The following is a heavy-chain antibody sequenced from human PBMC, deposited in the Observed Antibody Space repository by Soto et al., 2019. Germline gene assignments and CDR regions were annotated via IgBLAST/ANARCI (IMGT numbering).Heavy chain of an antibody. J-gene: IGHJ6*03. Sequence: QVQLQQWGAGLLKPSETLSLTCAVYGGSFRGYHWSWIRQPPGKGLEWIGEINHSGSTNYHPSLKGLVTISLDTSKNQFSLKLSSVTAADTAVYYCARWVTMVRGLTANYYSYCMDVWGKGTTVTVSS. D-gene: IGHD3-10*01. V-gene: IGHV4-34*01. CDR3: ARWVTMVRGLTANYYSYCMDV. CDR2: INHSGST. CDR1: GGSFRGYH.